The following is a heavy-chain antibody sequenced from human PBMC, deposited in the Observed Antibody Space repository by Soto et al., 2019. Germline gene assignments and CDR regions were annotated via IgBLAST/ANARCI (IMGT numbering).Heavy chain of an antibody. CDR1: GYTFTSYY. V-gene: IGHV1-46*01. Sequence: QVQLVQSGAEVKKPGASVKVSCKASGYTFTSYYMHWVRQAPGQGLEWMGIINPSGGSTSYAQKFQGRVTMTRDTATSTVYMELSSLRSEDTAVYYCAREPGWSYPLYYYYGLDVWGQGTTVTVSS. CDR3: AREPGWSYPLYYYYGLDV. D-gene: IGHD1-26*01. J-gene: IGHJ6*02. CDR2: INPSGGST.